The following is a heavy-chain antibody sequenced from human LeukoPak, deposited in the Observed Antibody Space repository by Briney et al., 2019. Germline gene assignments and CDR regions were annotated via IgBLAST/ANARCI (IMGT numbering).Heavy chain of an antibody. CDR2: IYYSGSI. CDR1: GGSVSSYY. CDR3: ARVRGSLDYFDY. D-gene: IGHD1-1*01. Sequence: SETLSLTCTVSGGSVSSYYWSWIRQPPGKGLEWIGYIYYSGSINYNPSLKSRVTISVDTSKNQFSLKLSSVTAADTAVYYCARVRGSLDYFDYWGQGTLVTVSS. V-gene: IGHV4-59*02. J-gene: IGHJ4*02.